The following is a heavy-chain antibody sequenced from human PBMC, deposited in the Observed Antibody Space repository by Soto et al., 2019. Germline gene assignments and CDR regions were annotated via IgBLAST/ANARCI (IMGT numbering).Heavy chain of an antibody. V-gene: IGHV1-18*01. D-gene: IGHD3-3*01. CDR1: GYTFTSYG. CDR3: ARDVSPVTIFGVVIMEYYYYYYMDV. J-gene: IGHJ6*03. CDR2: ISAYNGNT. Sequence: ASVKVSCKASGYTFTSYGISWVRQAPGQGLEWMGWISAYNGNTNYAQKLQGRVTMTTDTSTSTAYMELRSLRSDDTAVYYCARDVSPVTIFGVVIMEYYYYYYMDVWSKGTTVTVSS.